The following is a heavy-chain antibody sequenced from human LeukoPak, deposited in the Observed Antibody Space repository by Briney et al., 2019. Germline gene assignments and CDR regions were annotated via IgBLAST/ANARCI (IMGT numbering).Heavy chain of an antibody. CDR1: GFTFSTYW. V-gene: IGHV3-74*01. CDR3: ATMATRRGDY. CDR2: INTDGTST. J-gene: IGHJ4*02. D-gene: IGHD6-6*01. Sequence: GGSLRLSCAASGFTFSTYWMHWVRQAPGKGPVWVSRINTDGTSTSYADSVKGRFTISRDNGKNTLYLQMSSLRAEDTAVYYCATMATRRGDYWGQGTLVTVSS.